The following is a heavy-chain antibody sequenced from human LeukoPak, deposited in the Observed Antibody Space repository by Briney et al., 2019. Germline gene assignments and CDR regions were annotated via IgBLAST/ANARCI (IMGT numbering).Heavy chain of an antibody. CDR2: ISSSSSYI. J-gene: IGHJ4*02. V-gene: IGHV3-21*01. D-gene: IGHD3-3*01. Sequence: GGSLRLSCAASGFTFSSYSMNWVRQAPGKGLEWVSSISSSSSYIYYADSVKGRFTISRDNAKNSLYLQMNSLRAEDTAVYYCASTREWQWTDGGDYWGQGTLVTVSS. CDR3: ASTREWQWTDGGDY. CDR1: GFTFSSYS.